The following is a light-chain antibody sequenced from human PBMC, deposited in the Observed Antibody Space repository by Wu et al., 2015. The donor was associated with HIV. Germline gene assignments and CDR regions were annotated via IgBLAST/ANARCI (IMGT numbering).Light chain of an antibody. V-gene: IGKV3-11*01. Sequence: EIVLTQSPATLSLSPGERATLSCRASQSVGSYLAWYQKKPGQAPRLLIYNASDRATGIPARFSGSGSGTDFTLTISSLQPDDFATYYCQQYNTYPTFGQGTKVEIK. J-gene: IGKJ1*01. CDR3: QQYNTYPT. CDR1: QSVGSY. CDR2: NAS.